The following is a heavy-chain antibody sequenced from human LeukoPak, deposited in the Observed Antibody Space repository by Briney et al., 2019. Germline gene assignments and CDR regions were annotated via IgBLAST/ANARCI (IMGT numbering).Heavy chain of an antibody. CDR1: GASISSYY. D-gene: IGHD2-2*01. Sequence: SETLSLTCTVSGASISSYYWSWIRQPPGKGLEWIGDIYYSGSTNYNPSLKSRVAISVDKSKNQFSLKLSSVTAADTAVYYCARSAAIDIVVVPAAIYFQHWGQGTLVTVSS. J-gene: IGHJ1*01. CDR3: ARSAAIDIVVVPAAIYFQH. CDR2: IYYSGST. V-gene: IGHV4-59*12.